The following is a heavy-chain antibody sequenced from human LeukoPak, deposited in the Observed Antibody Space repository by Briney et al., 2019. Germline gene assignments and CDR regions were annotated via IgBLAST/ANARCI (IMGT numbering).Heavy chain of an antibody. CDR2: ISSGSTNI. V-gene: IGHV3-21*01. CDR3: LTAVAPNILTGGSYYYYYGMDA. Sequence: GGSLRLSCAASGFTFSSYTINCVCQAPGKGLEWVSSISSGSTNIYYAESVKGRFTISRDNAKDSLYLQMHSLRDEDTAAYLNLTAVAPNILTGGSYYYYYGMDAWGQGTTVTVSS. D-gene: IGHD3-9*01. J-gene: IGHJ6*02. CDR1: GFTFSSYT.